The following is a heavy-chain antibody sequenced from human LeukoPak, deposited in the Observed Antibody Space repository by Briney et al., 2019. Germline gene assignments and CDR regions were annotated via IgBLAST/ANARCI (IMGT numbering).Heavy chain of an antibody. D-gene: IGHD3-10*01. Sequence: SGGSLRLSCAASGFTFSDYYMSWIRQAPGKGLEWVSYISSSGSTIYYADSVKGRFTISRDNAKNSLYLQMNSLRAEDTAVYYCARGRITMVRGVINAFDIWGQGTMVTVSS. J-gene: IGHJ3*02. CDR1: GFTFSDYY. V-gene: IGHV3-11*04. CDR3: ARGRITMVRGVINAFDI. CDR2: ISSSGSTI.